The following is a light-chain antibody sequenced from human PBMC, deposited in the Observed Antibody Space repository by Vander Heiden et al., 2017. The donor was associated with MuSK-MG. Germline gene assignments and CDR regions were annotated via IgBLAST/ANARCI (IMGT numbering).Light chain of an antibody. CDR2: STN. V-gene: IGLV1-44*01. CDR1: DSNIGTST. CDR3: AAWDDSLNGPV. J-gene: IGLJ3*02. Sequence: QSVLTQPPSASGTPGPRVTISCSGSDSNIGTSTVSWYQQLPGMAPQLLIYSTNKRPSGVPDRFSGAKSGPSASLIISGLQSEDEADYSCAAWDDSLNGPVFGGGTKLTVL.